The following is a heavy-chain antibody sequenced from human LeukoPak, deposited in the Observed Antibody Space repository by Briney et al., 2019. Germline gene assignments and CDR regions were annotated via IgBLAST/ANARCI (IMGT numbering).Heavy chain of an antibody. J-gene: IGHJ4*02. Sequence: PGGSLRLSCAASGFTFSSYAMSWVRQAPGKGLEWVSAISGSGGSTYYADSVKGRFTISRDNSKNTLYLQMNSLRAEDTAVYYCAKGGYYYDSSGYYYSRDFDYWGQGTPVIVSP. CDR3: AKGGYYYDSSGYYYSRDFDY. CDR2: ISGSGGST. V-gene: IGHV3-23*01. CDR1: GFTFSSYA. D-gene: IGHD3-22*01.